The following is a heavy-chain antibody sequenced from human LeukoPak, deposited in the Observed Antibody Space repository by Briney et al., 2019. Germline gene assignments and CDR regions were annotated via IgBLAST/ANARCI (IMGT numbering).Heavy chain of an antibody. CDR1: GFTFSSYA. CDR3: AKGGAITIFGVVSYYFDY. Sequence: PGGSLRLSCAASGFTFSSYAMSWVRQAPGKGLEWVSAISGSGGSTYYADSVKGRFTISRDNSKNTLYLQMNSLRAEDTAVYYCAKGGAITIFGVVSYYFDYWGQGTLVTVSS. D-gene: IGHD3-3*01. CDR2: ISGSGGST. J-gene: IGHJ4*02. V-gene: IGHV3-23*01.